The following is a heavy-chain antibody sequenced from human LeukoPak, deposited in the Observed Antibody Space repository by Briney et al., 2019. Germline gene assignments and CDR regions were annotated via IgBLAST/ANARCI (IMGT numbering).Heavy chain of an antibody. Sequence: GGSLSLSCAASGFTLSSYAMHWVRQAPGKGLEYVSAISSNGGSTYYANSVKGRFTISRDNSKNTVYLQIGSLRPEDMAVYYCARDRWGYPNYLDYWGQGTLVTVSS. D-gene: IGHD4-23*01. CDR2: ISSNGGST. V-gene: IGHV3-64*01. J-gene: IGHJ4*02. CDR3: ARDRWGYPNYLDY. CDR1: GFTLSSYA.